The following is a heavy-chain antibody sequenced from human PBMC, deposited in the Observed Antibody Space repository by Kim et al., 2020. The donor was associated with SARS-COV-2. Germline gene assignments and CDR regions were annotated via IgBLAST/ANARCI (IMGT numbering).Heavy chain of an antibody. J-gene: IGHJ3*02. V-gene: IGHV3-73*01. CDR3: TRVIPTAGRWSDAFV. CDR1: GFTFSGPT. CDR2: IRSKANNYAT. Sequence: GGSLRLSCAASGFTFSGPTMHWVRQASGKGLVWVCRIRSKANNYATAYAASGRIRFTIYRDDSMITAYLQMHRLKNEDTAVYYCTRVIPTAGRWSDAFV. D-gene: IGHD6-13*01.